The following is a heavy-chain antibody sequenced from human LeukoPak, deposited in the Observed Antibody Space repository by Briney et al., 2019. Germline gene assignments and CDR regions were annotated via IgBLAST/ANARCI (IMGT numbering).Heavy chain of an antibody. J-gene: IGHJ4*02. CDR3: ARDPLSSSSFDL. CDR1: GFTFSSYS. V-gene: IGHV3-48*01. Sequence: GGSLRLSCAASGFTFSSYSMNWVRQAPGKGLEWVSYISSRSATIYYADSVKGRFAISRDNAKNSLYLQMNSLRAEDTAVYYCARDPLSSSSFDLWGQGTLVTVSS. D-gene: IGHD6-13*01. CDR2: ISSRSATI.